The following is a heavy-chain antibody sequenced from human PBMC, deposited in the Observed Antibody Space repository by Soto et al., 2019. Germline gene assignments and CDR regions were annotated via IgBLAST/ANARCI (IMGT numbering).Heavy chain of an antibody. Sequence: GGSLRLSCAASGFTFSSYGMHWVRQAPGKGLEWVAVISYDGSNKYYADSVKGRFTISRDNSKNTLYLQMNSLRAEDTAVYYCAKQLLWFGELLQDAFDIWGQGTMVTVSS. CDR2: ISYDGSNK. V-gene: IGHV3-30*18. D-gene: IGHD3-10*01. CDR1: GFTFSSYG. J-gene: IGHJ3*02. CDR3: AKQLLWFGELLQDAFDI.